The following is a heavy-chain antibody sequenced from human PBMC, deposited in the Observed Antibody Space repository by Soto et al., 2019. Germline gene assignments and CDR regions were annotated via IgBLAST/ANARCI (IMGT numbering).Heavy chain of an antibody. CDR3: TTDRFFCPIGVCTPWVHSNMDL. CDR1: GFTFGNAW. CDR2: IKSKTDGGTT. D-gene: IGHD2-8*01. Sequence: PGGSLRLSCAASGFTFGNAWMSLVRQAPGKGLEWVGRIKSKTDGGTTDYAAPVKGRFTISRDDSKNTLYLQMNSLKTEDTAVYYCTTDRFFCPIGVCTPWVHSNMDLWGKGTTVTVSS. V-gene: IGHV3-15*01. J-gene: IGHJ6*04.